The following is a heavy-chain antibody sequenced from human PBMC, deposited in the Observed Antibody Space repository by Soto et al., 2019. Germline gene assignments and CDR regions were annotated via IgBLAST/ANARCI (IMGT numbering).Heavy chain of an antibody. CDR2: LKSKADGGTT. D-gene: IGHD6-6*01. J-gene: IGHJ4*02. CDR1: GFTFTNVW. CDR3: TTDRGIAIRPLFDF. Sequence: GGSLRLSCVGSGFTFTNVWMSWVRQAPGKGLEWVSRLKSKADGGTTDYAAPVKGRFTVSRDDSKNTLYLQMNSLKIDDTAVYYCTTDRGIAIRPLFDFWGQGTLVTVSS. V-gene: IGHV3-15*01.